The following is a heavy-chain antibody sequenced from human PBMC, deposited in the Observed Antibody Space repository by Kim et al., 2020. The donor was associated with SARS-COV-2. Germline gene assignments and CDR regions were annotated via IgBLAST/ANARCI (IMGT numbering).Heavy chain of an antibody. D-gene: IGHD3-22*01. J-gene: IGHJ4*01. Sequence: SETLSPTCTVSGGSVSSGSYYWSWIRQPPGKGLEWIGYIYYSGSTNYNPSLKSRVTISVDTSKNQFSLKLSSVTAADTAVYYCARVYYDSSGYYFDYWG. CDR3: ARVYYDSSGYYFDY. V-gene: IGHV4-61*01. CDR1: GGSVSSGSYY. CDR2: IYYSGST.